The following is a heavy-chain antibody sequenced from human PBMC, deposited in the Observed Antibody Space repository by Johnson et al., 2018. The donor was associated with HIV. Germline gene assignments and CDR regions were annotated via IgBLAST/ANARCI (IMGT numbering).Heavy chain of an antibody. CDR1: GFTFEDYA. CDR2: ITWNSGSI. Sequence: VQLVESGGGLVQPGRSLRLSCAASGFTFEDYAMHWVWQAPGQGLEWVSGITWNSGSIGYADSVKGRFTISRDNAKNSLYLQMNSLRAEDTALYHCAKDIKAAQMEAFDIWGQGTMVTVSS. V-gene: IGHV3-9*01. CDR3: AKDIKAAQMEAFDI. D-gene: IGHD5-24*01. J-gene: IGHJ3*02.